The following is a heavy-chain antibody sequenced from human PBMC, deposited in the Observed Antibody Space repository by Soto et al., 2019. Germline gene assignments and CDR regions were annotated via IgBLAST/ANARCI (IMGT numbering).Heavy chain of an antibody. CDR1: GGSISSGGYY. J-gene: IGHJ4*02. CDR3: ARAAACSGGSCYSRKIDY. D-gene: IGHD2-15*01. Sequence: QVQLQESGPGLVKPSQTLSLTCTVSGGSISSGGYYWSWIRQHPGKGLEWIGYIYYSGSTYYNPSLKSRVTISVDMSKNQFSLKLSSVTAADTAVYYCARAAACSGGSCYSRKIDYWGQGTLVTVSS. CDR2: IYYSGST. V-gene: IGHV4-31*03.